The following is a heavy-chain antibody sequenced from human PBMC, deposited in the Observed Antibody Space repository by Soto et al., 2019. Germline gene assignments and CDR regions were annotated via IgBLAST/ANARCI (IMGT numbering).Heavy chain of an antibody. V-gene: IGHV3-33*01. CDR1: GFTFSSYG. D-gene: IGHD2-15*01. J-gene: IGHJ6*02. CDR3: ASDGRDIVVVVAATVPDYDYGMDV. CDR2: IWYDGSNK. Sequence: QVQLVESGGGVVQPGRSLRLSCAASGFTFSSYGMHWVRQAPGKGLEWVAVIWYDGSNKYYADSVKGRFTISRNNSKNTLYLQMNSLRAEATAVYYCASDGRDIVVVVAATVPDYDYGMDVWCQGTTVTVSS.